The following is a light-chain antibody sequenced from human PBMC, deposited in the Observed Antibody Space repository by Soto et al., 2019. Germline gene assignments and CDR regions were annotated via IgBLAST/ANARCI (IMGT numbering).Light chain of an antibody. CDR3: QQSYTTPRT. J-gene: IGKJ1*01. Sequence: DIPMTQSPSSLSASVGDRVSVTCRASQSISTFLNWYQQRPGEAPKLLIYAASSLQSGVPSRLSGSGSGADFTLTIGSLQPEDFATYYCQQSYTTPRTFGQGTKVEVK. CDR2: AAS. CDR1: QSISTF. V-gene: IGKV1-39*01.